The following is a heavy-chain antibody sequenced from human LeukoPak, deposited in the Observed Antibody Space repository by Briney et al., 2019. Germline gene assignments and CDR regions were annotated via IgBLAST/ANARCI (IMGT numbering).Heavy chain of an antibody. CDR3: ARVGRSGSYFNYYYYMDV. V-gene: IGHV3-20*04. CDR2: INWNGGST. J-gene: IGHJ6*03. CDR1: GFTSDDYG. Sequence: GGSLRLSCAASGFTSDDYGMSWVRQAPGKGLEWVSGINWNGGSTGYADSVKGRFTISRDNAKNSLYLQMNSLRAEDTALYYCARVGRSGSYFNYYYYMDVWGKGTTVTVSS. D-gene: IGHD1-26*01.